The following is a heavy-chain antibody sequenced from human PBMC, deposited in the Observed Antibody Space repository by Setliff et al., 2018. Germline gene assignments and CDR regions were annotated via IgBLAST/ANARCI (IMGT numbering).Heavy chain of an antibody. J-gene: IGHJ1*01. CDR3: ARQDRFYDRSVFVEYFQH. CDR2: ISYTGST. Sequence: SETLSLTCSVSGDSIFDNYWSWIRQSPGRGLEWIAYISYTGSTNYNPSLKGRVTISLDTSKNHFSLKLTSVTAADTAVYYCARQDRFYDRSVFVEYFQHWGQGALVTVSS. D-gene: IGHD3-22*01. V-gene: IGHV4-59*08. CDR1: GDSIFDNY.